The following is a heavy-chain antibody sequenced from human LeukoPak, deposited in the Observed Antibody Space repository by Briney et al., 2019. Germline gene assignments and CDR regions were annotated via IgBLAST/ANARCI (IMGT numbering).Heavy chain of an antibody. V-gene: IGHV3-74*01. CDR1: GFTFSTCS. CDR2: IKSDGSTT. J-gene: IGHJ5*02. D-gene: IGHD6-19*01. CDR3: ARELAVGGTWFDP. Sequence: GGSLRLSCAASGFTFSTCSMNWVRQAPGKGLVWVSRIKSDGSTTNYADSVKGRFTISRDNAKNTLYLQMNSLRAEDTAVYYCARELAVGGTWFDPWGQGTLVTVSS.